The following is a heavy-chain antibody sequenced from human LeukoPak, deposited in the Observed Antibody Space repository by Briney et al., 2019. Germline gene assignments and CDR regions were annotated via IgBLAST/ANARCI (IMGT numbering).Heavy chain of an antibody. CDR3: ARTYGTDWYFDL. CDR1: GGSISSYY. D-gene: IGHD4-17*01. CDR2: IYYSGST. J-gene: IGHJ2*01. Sequence: SETLSLTCTVSGGSISSYYWSWIRQPPGKGLEWIGYIYYSGSTNYNPSLKSRVTISVDTSKNQFSLKLSSVTAADTAVYYCARTYGTDWYFDLWGRGTLVTVSS. V-gene: IGHV4-59*08.